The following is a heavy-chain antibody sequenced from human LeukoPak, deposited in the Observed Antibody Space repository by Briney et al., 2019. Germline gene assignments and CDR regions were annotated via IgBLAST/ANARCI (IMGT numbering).Heavy chain of an antibody. CDR3: ARESRVVVAATDFMV. V-gene: IGHV4-39*07. CDR1: GGSISSSSYY. Sequence: ASETLSLTCTVSGGSISSSSYYWGWIRQPPGKGLEWIGSIYYSGSTYYNPSLKSRVTISVDTSKNQFSLKLSSVTAADTAVYYCARESRVVVAATDFMVWGQGTTVTVSS. D-gene: IGHD2-15*01. J-gene: IGHJ6*02. CDR2: IYYSGST.